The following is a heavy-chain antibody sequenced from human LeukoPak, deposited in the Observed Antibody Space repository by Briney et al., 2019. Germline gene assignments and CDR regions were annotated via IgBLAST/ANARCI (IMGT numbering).Heavy chain of an antibody. CDR1: GFTVSNNQ. D-gene: IGHD6-19*01. CDR2: IYGGGST. CDR3: ARGGGAVSLDH. Sequence: GGSLRLSCAASGFTVSNNQMTWVRQAPGKGLEWVSVIYGGGSTYYADSVEGRFTISRDNSKNTLYLQMSSLRAEDTAVYYCARGGGAVSLDHWGQGTLVTVSS. J-gene: IGHJ4*02. V-gene: IGHV3-53*01.